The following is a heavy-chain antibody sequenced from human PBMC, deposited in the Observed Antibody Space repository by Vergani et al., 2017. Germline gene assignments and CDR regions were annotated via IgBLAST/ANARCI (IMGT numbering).Heavy chain of an antibody. J-gene: IGHJ4*02. CDR3: AKDNVPGYYDSSGYCDY. V-gene: IGHV3-74*01. CDR2: IKSDGSIT. D-gene: IGHD3-22*01. CDR1: GFSFSGYW. Sequence: EVQLVESGGGLIHPGGSLRLSCEGSGFSFSGYWMHWVRQSPEKGLGWVSRIKSDGSITNYADSVKGRFTISRDNAKNTMFLQMNNLRAGDTAFYYCAKDNVPGYYDSSGYCDYWGQGTLVTVAS.